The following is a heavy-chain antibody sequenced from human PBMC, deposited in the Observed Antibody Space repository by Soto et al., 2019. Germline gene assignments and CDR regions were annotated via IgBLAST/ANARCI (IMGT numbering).Heavy chain of an antibody. V-gene: IGHV3-74*01. CDR2: INSDGSST. J-gene: IGHJ4*02. Sequence: EVQLVESGGGLVQPGGSLRLSCAASGFTFNSYWMHWVRQAPGKGLVWVSRINSDGSSTYYAYSVKGRFTISRDNAKHTPYLQMNSLRAEDTAVYYCATHLPNYWGQVTLVTVSS. CDR1: GFTFNSYW. CDR3: ATHLPNY.